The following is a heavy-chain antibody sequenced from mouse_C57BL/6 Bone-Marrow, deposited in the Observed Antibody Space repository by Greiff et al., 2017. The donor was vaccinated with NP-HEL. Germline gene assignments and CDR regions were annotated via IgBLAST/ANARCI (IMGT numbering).Heavy chain of an antibody. CDR1: GFNIKNTY. J-gene: IGHJ4*01. D-gene: IGHD1-1*01. Sequence: VQLQQSVAELVRPGASVKLSCTASGFNIKNTYMHWVKQRPEQGLEWIGRIDPANGNTKYAPKFQGKATITADTSSNPAYLQLRSLTSEDTAIYSCARSGTVGADAMDYWVQGTSATVPS. CDR3: ARSGTVGADAMDY. V-gene: IGHV14-3*01. CDR2: IDPANGNT.